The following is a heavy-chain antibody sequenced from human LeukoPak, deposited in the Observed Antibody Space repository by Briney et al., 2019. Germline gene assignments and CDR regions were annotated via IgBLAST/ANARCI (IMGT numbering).Heavy chain of an antibody. V-gene: IGHV4-34*01. CDR3: ARCDHYYDSSGYSGDAFDI. D-gene: IGHD3-22*01. J-gene: IGHJ3*02. CDR2: INHSGST. CDR1: GGSFSGYY. Sequence: PSETLSLTCAVYGGSFSGYYWSWIRQPPGKGLEWIGEINHSGSTNYNPSLKSRVTMSVDTSKNQFSLKLSSVTAADTAVYYCARCDHYYDSSGYSGDAFDIWGQGTMVTVSS.